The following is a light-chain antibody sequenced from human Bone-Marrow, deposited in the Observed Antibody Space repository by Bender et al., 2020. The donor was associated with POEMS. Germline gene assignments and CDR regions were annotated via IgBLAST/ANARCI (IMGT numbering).Light chain of an antibody. Sequence: SYGLTQPASVSVSPGQTVRITCSGDVLAKKYARWFQQKPGQAPVVVIYKDSERPSGIPERFAGSTSGTTVTLTIRGAQLEDEADYYCYAATEIHLGVFGGGTKLTVL. J-gene: IGLJ3*02. CDR1: VLAKKY. V-gene: IGLV3-27*01. CDR2: KDS. CDR3: YAATEIHLGV.